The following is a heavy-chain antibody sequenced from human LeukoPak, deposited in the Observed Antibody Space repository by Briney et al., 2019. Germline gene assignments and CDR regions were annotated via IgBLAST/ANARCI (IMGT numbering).Heavy chain of an antibody. D-gene: IGHD6-13*01. CDR1: GYTFRSYG. V-gene: IGHV1-18*01. J-gene: IGHJ4*02. Sequence: GASVKVSCRASGYTFRSYGISWVRQAPGQGPEWMGWISPYSGSTNYPQKFQGRVTVTTDTSTSTAYMELRSLRSDDTAVYFCARALREYSSSWFSDFWGQGTLVTVSS. CDR2: ISPYSGST. CDR3: ARALREYSSSWFSDF.